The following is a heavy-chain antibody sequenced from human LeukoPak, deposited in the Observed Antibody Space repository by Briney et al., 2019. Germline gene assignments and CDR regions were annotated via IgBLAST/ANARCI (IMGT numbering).Heavy chain of an antibody. Sequence: HPGGSLRLSCAASGFTFSSYWMSWVRQAPGKGLEWVAVMYSGGGIYHGDSVKGRFTISRDNSKNTLYLQMNSLRVDDTAVYYCASPIHWGQGTLVTVSS. V-gene: IGHV3-66*01. CDR2: MYSGGGI. CDR3: ASPIH. J-gene: IGHJ4*02. CDR1: GFTFSSYW.